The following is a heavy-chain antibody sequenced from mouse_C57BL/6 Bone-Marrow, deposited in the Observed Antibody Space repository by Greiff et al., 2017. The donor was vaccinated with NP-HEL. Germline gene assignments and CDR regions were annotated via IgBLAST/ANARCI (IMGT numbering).Heavy chain of an antibody. CDR1: GFTFSDYY. Sequence: EVKLVESEGGLVQPGSSMKLSCTASGFTFSDYYMAWVRQVPEKGLEWVANINYDGSSTYYLDSLKSRFIISRDNAKNILYLQMSSLKSEDTATYYCEREGDYGYDDYFDYWGQGTTLTVSS. CDR3: EREGDYGYDDYFDY. V-gene: IGHV5-16*01. J-gene: IGHJ2*01. D-gene: IGHD2-2*01. CDR2: INYDGSST.